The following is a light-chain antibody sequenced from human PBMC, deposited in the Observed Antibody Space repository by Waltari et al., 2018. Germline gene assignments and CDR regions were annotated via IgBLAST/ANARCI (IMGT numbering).Light chain of an antibody. CDR2: AAS. J-gene: IGKJ1*01. V-gene: IGKV1-39*01. CDR1: QRISSY. CDR3: QQSYSSPRT. Sequence: DIQMTQSPSSLSASVGDRVTLTCRASQRISSYLNWYQQKPGKAPKLLIYAASSLQSGVPSRFSGSGSGTDFTLTISSPQPEDFATYYCQQSYSSPRTFGQGTKVEIK.